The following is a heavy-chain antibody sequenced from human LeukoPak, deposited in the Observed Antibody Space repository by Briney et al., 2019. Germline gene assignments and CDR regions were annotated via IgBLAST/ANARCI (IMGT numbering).Heavy chain of an antibody. V-gene: IGHV3-30*02. D-gene: IGHD5-18*01. CDR1: GFTFSSYG. CDR2: IRYDGSNK. J-gene: IGHJ4*02. CDR3: AKEVGRRGYGLPSYFDY. Sequence: GGSLRLSCAASGFTFSSYGMHWVRQAPGKGLEWVAFIRYDGSNKYYADSVKGRFTISRDNSKNTLYLQMNSLRAEDTAVYYCAKEVGRRGYGLPSYFDYWGQGTLVTVSS.